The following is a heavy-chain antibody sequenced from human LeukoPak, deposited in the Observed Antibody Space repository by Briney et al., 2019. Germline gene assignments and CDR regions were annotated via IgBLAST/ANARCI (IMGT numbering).Heavy chain of an antibody. D-gene: IGHD2-2*01. J-gene: IGHJ4*02. Sequence: ASVKVSSKASGYTFATYGISWVRQAPGQGLEWMGWISAYNGNTNYAQKLQGRVTMTTDTSTSTAYMELRSLRSDDTAMYYCARRSGYCSSTSCSPGDYWGQGTLVTVSS. CDR1: GYTFATYG. CDR3: ARRSGYCSSTSCSPGDY. CDR2: ISAYNGNT. V-gene: IGHV1-18*01.